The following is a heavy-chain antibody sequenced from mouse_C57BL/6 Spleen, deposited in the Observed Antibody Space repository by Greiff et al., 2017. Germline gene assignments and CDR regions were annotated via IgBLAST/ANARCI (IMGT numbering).Heavy chain of an antibody. D-gene: IGHD2-3*01. CDR1: GFSLPSYG. CDR2: IGSGGST. J-gene: IGHJ4*01. Sequence: QVQLQQSGPGLVQPSQSLSITCTVSGFSLPSYGVQWVRQSPGKGRGWLGVIGSGGSTDYNAAFISRLSISKDNSKSQVFFKMNSLQADDTAIYYCARNGAYDGYPHWGQGTSVTVSS. CDR3: ARNGAYDGYPH. V-gene: IGHV2-2*01.